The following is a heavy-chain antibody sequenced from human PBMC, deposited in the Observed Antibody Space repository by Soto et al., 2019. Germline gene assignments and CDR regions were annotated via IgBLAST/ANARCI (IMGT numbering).Heavy chain of an antibody. Sequence: ASVKVSCKASGYTFTGYYMHWVRQAPGQGLEWMGWINPNSGGTNYAQKFQGRVTMTRDTSISAAYMELSRLRSDDTALYYCARGPPLEWLLFIGGPFDIWGQGTMVTVSS. CDR1: GYTFTGYY. J-gene: IGHJ3*02. CDR2: INPNSGGT. V-gene: IGHV1-2*02. D-gene: IGHD3-3*01. CDR3: ARGPPLEWLLFIGGPFDI.